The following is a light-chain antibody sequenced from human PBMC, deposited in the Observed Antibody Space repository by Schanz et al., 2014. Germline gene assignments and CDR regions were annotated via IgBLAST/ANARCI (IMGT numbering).Light chain of an antibody. V-gene: IGLV2-8*01. CDR3: SAWDDSMKRV. CDR1: SSDVGGYNF. Sequence: QSALTQPPSASGSPGQSVTISCTGTSSDVGGYNFVSWYQQHPGKAPKLMIYEVSNRPSGVPDRFSGSKSGNTASLTVSGLQAEDEADYYCSAWDDSMKRVFGGGTKLTVL. J-gene: IGLJ3*02. CDR2: EVS.